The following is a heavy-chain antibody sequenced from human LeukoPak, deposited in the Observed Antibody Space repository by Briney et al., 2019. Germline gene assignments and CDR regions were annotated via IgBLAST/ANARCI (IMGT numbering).Heavy chain of an antibody. CDR3: ARNSVGMIDY. CDR1: GFTFSSYG. CDR2: ISYDGSNK. J-gene: IGHJ4*02. Sequence: HPGGSLRLSCAASGFTFSSYGMHWVRQAPGKGLEWVAVISYDGSNKYYADSVKGRFTISRDNSKNTLYLQMNSLRAEDTAVYYCARNSVGMIDYWGQGTLVTVSS. D-gene: IGHD1-26*01. V-gene: IGHV3-30*03.